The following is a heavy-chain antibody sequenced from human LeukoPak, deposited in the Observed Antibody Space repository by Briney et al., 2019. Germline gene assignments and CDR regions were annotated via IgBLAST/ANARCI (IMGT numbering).Heavy chain of an antibody. CDR2: IKSKTDGGTI. CDR1: GFTFSNGW. V-gene: IGHV3-15*01. J-gene: IGHJ4*02. Sequence: GGSLRLSCSASGFTFSNGWMTWVRQAPGKGLEWVGRIKSKTDGGTIDYAAPVKGRFTISRDDSKNTLFLQMKSLRTEDTAVYYCTTDRGMTTMSIFGYWGQGTLVTVSS. CDR3: TTDRGMTTMSIFGY. D-gene: IGHD5-24*01.